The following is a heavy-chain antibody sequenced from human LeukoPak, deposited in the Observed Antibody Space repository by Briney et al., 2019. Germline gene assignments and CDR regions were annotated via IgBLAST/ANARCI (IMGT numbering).Heavy chain of an antibody. V-gene: IGHV1-2*02. D-gene: IGHD6-13*01. CDR1: GYTFTGYY. CDR2: INPNSGGT. Sequence: GASVKVSCKVSGYTFTGYYMHWVRQAPGQGLEWMGWINPNSGGTNYAQKFQGRVTMTRDTSISTAYMELSRLRSDDTAVYYCARVGVESSSWYVGYFDYWGQGTLVTVSS. CDR3: ARVGVESSSWYVGYFDY. J-gene: IGHJ4*02.